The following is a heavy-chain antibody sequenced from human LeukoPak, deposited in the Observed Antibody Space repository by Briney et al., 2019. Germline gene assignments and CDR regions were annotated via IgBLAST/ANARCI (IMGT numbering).Heavy chain of an antibody. J-gene: IGHJ5*02. CDR3: ARDLSDNWFDP. CDR1: GYTFTDYS. Sequence: GASVKVSCKASGYTFTDYSIHWVRQTPGQGLEWMGRINPNSGGTNFAQNFQGRVTMTRDTSINTVYMEVSRLRSDDTAVYYCARDLSDNWFDPWGQGTLVTVSS. D-gene: IGHD1-26*01. V-gene: IGHV1-2*02. CDR2: INPNSGGT.